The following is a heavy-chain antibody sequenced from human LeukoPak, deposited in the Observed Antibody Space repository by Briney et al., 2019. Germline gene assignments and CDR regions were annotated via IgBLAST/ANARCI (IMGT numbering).Heavy chain of an antibody. CDR3: ARDRTRFFL. CDR2: IRPDGSEK. J-gene: IGHJ4*02. D-gene: IGHD3-3*01. CDR1: GFTFTSYW. Sequence: GGSLRLSCAASGFTFTSYWMTWVRQAPGKGLEWVANIRPDGSEKYYVDSVKGRFTISRDNAKNSLHLQMNSLRAEDTAVYYCARDRTRFFLGGQGTLVTVSS. V-gene: IGHV3-7*01.